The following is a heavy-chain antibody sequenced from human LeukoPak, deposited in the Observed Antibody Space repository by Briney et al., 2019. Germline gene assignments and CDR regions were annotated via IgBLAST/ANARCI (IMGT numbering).Heavy chain of an antibody. CDR1: GGSITSSGYY. V-gene: IGHV4-31*03. Sequence: SETLSLTCTVSGGSITSSGYYWSWIRHHPGKGLEWIGHIYHSGTTYYNPSLKSRVTISVDTSKNQFFLRVNGVTAADTAVYYCARDRVLGYSPANYLGMDVWGPGPTVTVSS. CDR2: IYHSGTT. CDR3: ARDRVLGYSPANYLGMDV. J-gene: IGHJ6*02. D-gene: IGHD5-12*01.